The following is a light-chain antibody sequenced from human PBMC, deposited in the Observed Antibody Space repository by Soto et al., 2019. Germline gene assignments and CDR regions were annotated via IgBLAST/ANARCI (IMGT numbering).Light chain of an antibody. Sequence: DIQMTQSPSTLSGSVGDRVTITCRASQTISSWLAWYQQKPGKAPQLLIYKASTLKSGVPPRFSGNGSRAALSLNTSCLQPDDFAAYYCQHYNSYSEAFGQGTKVDLK. V-gene: IGKV1-5*03. J-gene: IGKJ1*01. CDR2: KAS. CDR3: QHYNSYSEA. CDR1: QTISSW.